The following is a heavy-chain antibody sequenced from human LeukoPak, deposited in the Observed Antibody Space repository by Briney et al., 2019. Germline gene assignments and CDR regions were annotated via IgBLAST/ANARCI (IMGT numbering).Heavy chain of an antibody. CDR3: AAYYGSGSPFDY. V-gene: IGHV4-59*01. CDR1: GRCISSYY. Sequence: SETLSLTCTVSGRCISSYYWSWIRQPPGKGLEWIGYIYYSGSTNYNPSLKSRVTISVDTSKNQFSLKLSSVTAADTAVYYCAAYYGSGSPFDYWGQGTLVTVSS. J-gene: IGHJ4*02. D-gene: IGHD3-10*01. CDR2: IYYSGST.